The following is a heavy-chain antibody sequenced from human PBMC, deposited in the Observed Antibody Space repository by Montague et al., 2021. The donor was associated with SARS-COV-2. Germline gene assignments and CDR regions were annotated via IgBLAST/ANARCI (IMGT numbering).Heavy chain of an antibody. CDR3: ARVGGGPTPYFDN. V-gene: IGHV4-39*07. CDR2: IYSSGST. J-gene: IGHJ4*02. CDR1: GASISSADYY. Sequence: SETLSLTCTVSGASISSADYYWGWIRQPPGKGLEWIGSIYSSGSTKYNPSLKSRVTISVDTSKNQFSLNLRSVTAADTAVYYCARVGGGPTPYFDNWGQGTLVTVSS. D-gene: IGHD3-16*01.